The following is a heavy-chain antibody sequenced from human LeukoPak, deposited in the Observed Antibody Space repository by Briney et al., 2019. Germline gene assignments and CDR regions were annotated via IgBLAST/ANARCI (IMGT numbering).Heavy chain of an antibody. CDR3: ARGRHYDYIWGTHRYSGDYFDY. Sequence: PSETLSLTCAVSGGSFRGYSWTWIRQPPGKGVEWVGGINHSGVTNFNPSLKSRVSLSVEESMKQFSLRLSAVTAADTAVYYCARGRHYDYIWGTHRYSGDYFDYWGQGTLVAVSS. J-gene: IGHJ4*02. D-gene: IGHD3-16*02. CDR1: GGSFRGYS. V-gene: IGHV4-34*01. CDR2: INHSGVT.